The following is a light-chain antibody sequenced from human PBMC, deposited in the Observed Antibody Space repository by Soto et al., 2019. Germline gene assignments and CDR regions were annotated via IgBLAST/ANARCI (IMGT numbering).Light chain of an antibody. CDR2: RAS. Sequence: DIQMTQSPSTLSASVGDRVTITCRASQSIDRWLAWYQKKPGKDPKLLIYRASSLESGVPSRFRGSGSGTEFTLTISSLQPDDFTTYYCQQYKTYTYTFAQGNKLEIK. V-gene: IGKV1-5*03. J-gene: IGKJ2*01. CDR1: QSIDRW. CDR3: QQYKTYTYT.